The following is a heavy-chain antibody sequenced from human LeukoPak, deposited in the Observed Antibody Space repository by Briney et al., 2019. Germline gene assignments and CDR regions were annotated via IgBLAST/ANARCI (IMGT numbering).Heavy chain of an antibody. J-gene: IGHJ4*02. Sequence: SQTLSLTCAISGDSVSSTTAAWNWIRQSPSRGLEWLGRTFYRSKWYNDYAVSVKSRITINPDTSKNQFSLQLNSVTPEDTAVYFCARDGRPAFDYWGQGTLVTVSS. CDR3: ARDGRPAFDY. CDR2: TFYRSKWYN. D-gene: IGHD6-25*01. CDR1: GDSVSSTTAA. V-gene: IGHV6-1*01.